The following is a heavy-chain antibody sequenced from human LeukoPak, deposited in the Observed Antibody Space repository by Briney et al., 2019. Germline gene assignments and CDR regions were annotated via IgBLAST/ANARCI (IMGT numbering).Heavy chain of an antibody. CDR1: GYSFTSYW. CDR3: ARRGRYSYGSYFDY. V-gene: IGHV5-51*01. Sequence: GESLKISCKGSGYSFTSYWIGWVRQVPGKGLEWMGIIYPGDSDTAYSPSFQGQVTVSDDKSITTAYLQWSSLKASDTAMYYCARRGRYSYGSYFDYWGQGTLVTVSS. D-gene: IGHD5-18*01. J-gene: IGHJ4*02. CDR2: IYPGDSDT.